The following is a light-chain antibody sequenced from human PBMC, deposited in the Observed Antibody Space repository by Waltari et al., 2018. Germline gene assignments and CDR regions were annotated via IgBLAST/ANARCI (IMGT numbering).Light chain of an antibody. CDR1: QDISKS. CDR3: QQLKSYPLT. CDR2: DAS. J-gene: IGKJ4*01. Sequence: DIQLTQSPYSLSASVGDRVTITCRASQDISKSLAWFQQKPGKAPKSLSSDASTLQSGVPSKFTGSGSGTDFTFTISSLQPEDYGTYYCQQLKSYPLTFGGGTKVEIK. V-gene: IGKV1-16*02.